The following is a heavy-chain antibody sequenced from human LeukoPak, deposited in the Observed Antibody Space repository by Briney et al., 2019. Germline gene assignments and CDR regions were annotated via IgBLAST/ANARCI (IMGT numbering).Heavy chain of an antibody. V-gene: IGHV3-23*01. CDR3: AKGGAPDYN. J-gene: IGHJ4*02. Sequence: GGSLRLSCAASGFTFSSYAMSWVRQAPGNGLEWVSSITASGGSTYYADSVEGWFTISRDNSKNTLYLQMNSLRAEDTAVYYCAKGGAPDYNWAQGTLVTVSS. CDR1: GFTFSSYA. CDR2: ITASGGST. D-gene: IGHD4-11*01.